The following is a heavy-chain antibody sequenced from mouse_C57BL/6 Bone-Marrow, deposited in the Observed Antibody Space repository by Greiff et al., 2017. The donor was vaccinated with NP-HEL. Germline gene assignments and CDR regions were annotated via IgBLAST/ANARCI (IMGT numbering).Heavy chain of an antibody. J-gene: IGHJ2*01. D-gene: IGHD1-1*02. CDR2: IDPENGDT. CDR3: TVGGYYFGY. CDR1: GFNIKDDY. V-gene: IGHV14-4*01. Sequence: EVQLQQSGAELVRPGASVKLSCTASGFNIKDDYMHWVKQRPEQGLEWIGWIDPENGDTEYASKFQGKATITADKSSNTAYLQLSSLTSADTAVYYYTVGGYYFGYWGQGTTLTVSS.